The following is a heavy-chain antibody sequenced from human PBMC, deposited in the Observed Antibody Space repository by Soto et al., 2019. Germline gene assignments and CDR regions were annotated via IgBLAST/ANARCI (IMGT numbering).Heavy chain of an antibody. CDR2: IFYSGST. V-gene: IGHV4-59*01. CDR3: ARDVGGFDY. CDR1: GGSISIYY. D-gene: IGHD1-26*01. J-gene: IGHJ4*02. Sequence: PSDTLSLTCTVSGGSISIYYWSWIRQPPGKGLEWIGYIFYSGSTNYNPSLKSRVTISVDTSASTAYMELSSLRSEDTAVYYCARDVGGFDYWGQGTLVTVSS.